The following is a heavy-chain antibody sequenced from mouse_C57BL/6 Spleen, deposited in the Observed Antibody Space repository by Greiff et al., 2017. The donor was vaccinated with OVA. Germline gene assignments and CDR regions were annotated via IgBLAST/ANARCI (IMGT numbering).Heavy chain of an antibody. CDR1: GYTFTDYE. CDR2: IDPETGGT. D-gene: IGHD1-1*01. CDR3: TRVGSSYGAMDY. J-gene: IGHJ4*01. V-gene: IGHV1-15*01. Sequence: QVQLQQSGAELVRPGASVTLSCKASGYTFTDYEMHWVKQTPVHGLEWIGAIDPETGGTAYNQKFKGKAILTADKSSSTAYMELRSLTSEDSAVYYCTRVGSSYGAMDYWGQGTSVTVSS.